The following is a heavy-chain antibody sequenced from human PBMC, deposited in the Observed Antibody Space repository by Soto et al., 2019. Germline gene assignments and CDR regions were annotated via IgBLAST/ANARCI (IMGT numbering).Heavy chain of an antibody. Sequence: QVQLVESGGGVVQPGRSLRLSCAASGFTFSSYAMHWVRQAPGKGLEWVAVISYDGSNKYYADSVKGRFTISRDNSKNTLYLQMNSLRAEDTAVYYCASGAGGPFDYWGQGTLVTVSS. CDR2: ISYDGSNK. V-gene: IGHV3-30-3*01. J-gene: IGHJ4*02. CDR1: GFTFSSYA. D-gene: IGHD3-10*01. CDR3: ASGAGGPFDY.